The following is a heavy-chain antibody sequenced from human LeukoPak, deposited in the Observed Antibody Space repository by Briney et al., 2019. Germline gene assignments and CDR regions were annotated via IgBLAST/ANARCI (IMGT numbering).Heavy chain of an antibody. CDR2: IYVSGST. J-gene: IGHJ4*02. Sequence: PSETLSLTCLVSGGSISSDTYYWSWIRQPAGKGREWVGRIYVSGSTNYNPSLESRVTMSVDTSKNQFSLNLSSVTAADKAVYYCAREFGYLYDSWGRGTLVTVSS. V-gene: IGHV4-61*02. D-gene: IGHD2-2*03. CDR1: GGSISSDTYY. CDR3: AREFGYLYDS.